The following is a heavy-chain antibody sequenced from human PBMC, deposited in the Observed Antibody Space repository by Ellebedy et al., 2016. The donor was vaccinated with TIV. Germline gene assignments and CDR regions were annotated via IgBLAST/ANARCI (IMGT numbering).Heavy chain of an antibody. D-gene: IGHD4-23*01. Sequence: ASVKVSCKGSGYSFTSYWISWVRQMPGKGLEWMGRIDPSDSYTNYSPSFQGHVTISADKSISTAYLQWSSLKASDTAMYYCATSDGGISFDYWGQGTLVTVSS. CDR2: IDPSDSYT. J-gene: IGHJ4*02. CDR1: GYSFTSYW. V-gene: IGHV5-10-1*01. CDR3: ATSDGGISFDY.